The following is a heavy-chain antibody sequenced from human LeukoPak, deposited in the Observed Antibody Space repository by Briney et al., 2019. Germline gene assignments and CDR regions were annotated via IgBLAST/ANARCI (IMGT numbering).Heavy chain of an antibody. J-gene: IGHJ4*02. D-gene: IGHD3-10*01. CDR3: AKGAVRPTPFDY. Sequence: GGSLRLSCAASGFIFSDYYMIWIRQAPGKGLEWVSSISSSSSYIYYADSVKGRFTISRDNSKNTLYLQMNSLRAEDTAVYYCAKGAVRPTPFDYWGQGTLVTVSS. V-gene: IGHV3-11*05. CDR2: ISSSSSYI. CDR1: GFIFSDYY.